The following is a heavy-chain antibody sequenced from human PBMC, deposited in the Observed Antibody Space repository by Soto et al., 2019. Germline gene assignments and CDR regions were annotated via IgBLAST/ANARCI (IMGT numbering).Heavy chain of an antibody. CDR1: GFPFSSTD. Sequence: EFQVLQSGGGLVQPGGSLTLSCAASGFPFSSTDMTWVRQAPGKGLEWVSTIDGSGGTTYYADSVKGRFNISRDNSINTVFLQMNSLRADDTALYFCAKNSGWFNTWGQGALVTVSS. V-gene: IGHV3-23*01. CDR3: AKNSGWFNT. J-gene: IGHJ5*02. CDR2: IDGSGGTT. D-gene: IGHD3-10*01.